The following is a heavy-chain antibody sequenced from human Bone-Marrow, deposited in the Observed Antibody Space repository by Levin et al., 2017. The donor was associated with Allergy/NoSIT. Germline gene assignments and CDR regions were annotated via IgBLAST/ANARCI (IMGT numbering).Heavy chain of an antibody. CDR3: ARTPRGYSYGFDYYHGVDV. D-gene: IGHD5-18*01. CDR1: GFSFSSFS. V-gene: IGHV3-21*01. J-gene: IGHJ6*02. Sequence: SCAVSGFSFSSFSMYWVRQAPGKGLEWVSSISTSGSYIYYADSVKGRFTVSRDNAKNSLSLQMNNLRAEDTAVYYCARTPRGYSYGFDYYHGVDVWGQGTTVTVSS. CDR2: ISTSGSYI.